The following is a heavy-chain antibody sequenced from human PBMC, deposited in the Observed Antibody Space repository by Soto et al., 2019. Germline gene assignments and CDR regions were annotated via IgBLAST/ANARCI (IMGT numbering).Heavy chain of an antibody. CDR1: GGSISSYY. CDR2: MYDSGST. Sequence: HVQLQESGPGLVKPSETLSLTCTVSGGSISSYYWSWLRQPPGTGLEWIGYMYDSGSTRYNPSLSSRVTISVDTSKNQFSLKLRSVTAADTAVYYCARNMAYWGQGTLVTVSS. CDR3: ARNMAY. J-gene: IGHJ4*02. D-gene: IGHD3-10*01. V-gene: IGHV4-4*09.